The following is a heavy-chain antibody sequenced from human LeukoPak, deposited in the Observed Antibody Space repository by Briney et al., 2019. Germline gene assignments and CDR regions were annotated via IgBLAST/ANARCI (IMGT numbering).Heavy chain of an antibody. V-gene: IGHV3-30*02. D-gene: IGHD6-13*01. CDR1: GFTFSSYG. CDR3: AKFSVAAAGPRDYFDY. CDR2: IRYDGSNK. Sequence: PGGSLRLSCAASGFTFSSYGMHWVRQAPGKGLEWVAFIRYDGSNKYYADSVKGRFTISRDSSKNTLYLQMNSLRAEDTAVYYCAKFSVAAAGPRDYFDYWGQGTLVTVSS. J-gene: IGHJ4*02.